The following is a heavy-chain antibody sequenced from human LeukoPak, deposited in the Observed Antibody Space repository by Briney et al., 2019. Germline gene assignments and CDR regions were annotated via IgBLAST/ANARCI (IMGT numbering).Heavy chain of an antibody. J-gene: IGHJ5*02. CDR3: AKDRPGAVAGTSWFDP. CDR2: ISGSGGST. CDR1: GFTFSSYA. Sequence: GGSLRLSCAASGFTFSSYAMRWVRQAPGKGLEWVSAISGSGGSTYYADSVKGRFTISRDNSKNTLYLQMNSLRAEDTAVYYCAKDRPGAVAGTSWFDPWGQGTLVTVSS. D-gene: IGHD6-19*01. V-gene: IGHV3-23*01.